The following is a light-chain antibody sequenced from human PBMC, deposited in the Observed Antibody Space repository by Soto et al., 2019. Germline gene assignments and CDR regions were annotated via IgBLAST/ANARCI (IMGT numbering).Light chain of an antibody. CDR3: CSYADTYTYV. CDR2: DVT. CDR1: SSDVGGYNY. V-gene: IGLV2-11*01. J-gene: IGLJ1*01. Sequence: QSALTQPASVSGSPGQSITISCTGTSSDVGGYNYVSWYQQHPGKAPKLMIYDVTKRPSGVPDRFSGSKSGNTASLTISGLQAEDEADYYCCSYADTYTYVFGTGTKV.